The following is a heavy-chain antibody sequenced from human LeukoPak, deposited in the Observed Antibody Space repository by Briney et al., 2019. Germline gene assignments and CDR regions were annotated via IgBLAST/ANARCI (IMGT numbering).Heavy chain of an antibody. J-gene: IGHJ4*02. CDR3: ARETTVFFDY. CDR1: GYTFTNYV. Sequence: ASVKVSCKASGYTFTNYVMHWVRQAPGQRLEWMGWINPGNGNRKHSQRFKGRVTITRDTSASTAYMELSSLRSEDTAVYYCARETTVFFDYWGLGTLVTVSS. CDR2: INPGNGNR. V-gene: IGHV1-3*01. D-gene: IGHD4-17*01.